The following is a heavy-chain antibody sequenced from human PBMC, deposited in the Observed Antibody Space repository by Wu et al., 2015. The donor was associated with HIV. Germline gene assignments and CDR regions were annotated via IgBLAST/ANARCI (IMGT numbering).Heavy chain of an antibody. CDR2: INPSGGDT. D-gene: IGHD3-10*01. Sequence: QVQLLQSGAEVKKPGASVNISCNASGYTFTAYYIHWVRQAPGQGLEWMGMINPSGGDTIYAQTFQDRVTMTRDTSMSTVYMQLNSLRSEDTAVYFCARAPGSVRQFDSWGPGNPGRRLL. J-gene: IGHJ5*01. V-gene: IGHV1-46*01. CDR3: ARAPGSVRQFDS. CDR1: GYTFTAYY.